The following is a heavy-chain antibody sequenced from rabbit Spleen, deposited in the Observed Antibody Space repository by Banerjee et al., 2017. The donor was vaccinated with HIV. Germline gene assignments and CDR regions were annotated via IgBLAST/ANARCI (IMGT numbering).Heavy chain of an antibody. J-gene: IGHJ6*01. V-gene: IGHV1S45*01. CDR1: GFDLSSAYY. CDR3: ARDLDGVIGWNFGW. D-gene: IGHD4-1*01. Sequence: QEQLVESGGDLVKPGASLTLTCTASGFDLSSAYYMCWVRQAPGKGLEWIACIYGGSSGSTYYANWAKGRFTISRTSSTTVTLRMTSLTAADTATYFCARDLDGVIGWNFGWWGPGTLVTVS. CDR2: IYGGSSGST.